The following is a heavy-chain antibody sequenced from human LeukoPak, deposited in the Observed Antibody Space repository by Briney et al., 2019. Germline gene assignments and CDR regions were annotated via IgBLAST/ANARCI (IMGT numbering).Heavy chain of an antibody. D-gene: IGHD2/OR15-2a*01. CDR2: IYYSGRT. Sequence: SETLSRTSTVSGGSISSSRYYWGWIRQPPGKGLEWIGSIYYSGRTYYNPSLKSRATISVTTSKNQFPLKLSSVTAADTAVYYCAGLTLSGVSADYWGQGTLVTVSS. V-gene: IGHV4-39*01. CDR1: GGSISSSRYY. CDR3: AGLTLSGVSADY. J-gene: IGHJ4*02.